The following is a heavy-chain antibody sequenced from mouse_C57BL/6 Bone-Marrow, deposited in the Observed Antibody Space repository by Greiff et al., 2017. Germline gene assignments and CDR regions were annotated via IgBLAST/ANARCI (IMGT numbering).Heavy chain of an antibody. V-gene: IGHV5-9-1*02. CDR3: TRGNYGSSYVYFDY. D-gene: IGHD1-1*01. CDR2: ISSGGDYI. J-gene: IGHJ2*01. Sequence: EVKVVESGEGLVKPGGSLKLSCAASGFTFSSYAMSWVRQTPEKRLEWVAYISSGGDYIYYADTVKGRFTISRDNARNTLYLQMSSLKSEDTAMXYCTRGNYGSSYVYFDYWGQGTTLTVSS. CDR1: GFTFSSYA.